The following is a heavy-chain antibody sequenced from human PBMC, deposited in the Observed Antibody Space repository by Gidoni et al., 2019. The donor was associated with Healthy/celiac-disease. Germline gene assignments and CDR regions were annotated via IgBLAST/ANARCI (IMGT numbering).Heavy chain of an antibody. CDR3: ARDLGSIAAAGPRGYYGMDV. CDR2: IIPILGIA. Sequence: QVQLVQSGAEVKKPGSSVKVSCKASGGTFSSYTISWVRQAPGQGLEWMGRIIPILGIANYAQKFQGRVTITADKSTSTAYMELSSLRSEDTAVYYCARDLGSIAAAGPRGYYGMDVWGQGTTVTVSS. D-gene: IGHD6-13*01. J-gene: IGHJ6*02. CDR1: GGTFSSYT. V-gene: IGHV1-69*08.